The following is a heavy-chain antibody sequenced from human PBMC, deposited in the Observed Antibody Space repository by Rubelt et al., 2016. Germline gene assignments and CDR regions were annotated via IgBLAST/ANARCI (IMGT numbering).Heavy chain of an antibody. J-gene: IGHJ4*02. CDR3: ARHVPPDY. CDR1: GFSISSGYL. Sequence: GLVKPSETLSLTCTVSGFSISSGYLWGWIRQPPGKGLEWIGSISHSGTTYYNPSLKSRVAISLDTSKTHFSLKLTSVTAADTAVYYCARHVPPDYWGQGILVTVSS. V-gene: IGHV4-38-2*02. CDR2: ISHSGTT.